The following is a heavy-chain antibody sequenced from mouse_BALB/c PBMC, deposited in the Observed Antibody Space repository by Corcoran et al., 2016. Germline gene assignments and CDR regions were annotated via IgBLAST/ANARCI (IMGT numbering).Heavy chain of an antibody. D-gene: IGHD2-4*01. CDR3: ARGGTMNPKDAMDY. J-gene: IGHJ4*01. V-gene: IGHV1S34*01. Sequence: LVKTGASVKISCKASDYSFTGYYMHWVKQSHGKSLEWIGYISCYNGATSYNQKFKGKATFTVDTSSSTAYMQFTSLTSEDSAVYYWARGGTMNPKDAMDYWGQGTSVTVSS. CDR2: ISCYNGAT. CDR1: DYSFTGYY.